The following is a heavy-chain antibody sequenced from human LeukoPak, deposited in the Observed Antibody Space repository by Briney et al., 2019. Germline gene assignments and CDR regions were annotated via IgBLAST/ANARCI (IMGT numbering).Heavy chain of an antibody. J-gene: IGHJ5*02. D-gene: IGHD2-2*01. CDR1: GGSISSGSYY. Sequence: SETLSLTCTVSGGSISSGSYYWSWIRQPPGKGLEWIGSIYHSGSTYYNPSLKSRVTISVDTSKNQFSLKLSSVTAADTAVYYCARSYCSSTSCYLAPMNWFDPWGQGTLATVSS. V-gene: IGHV4-39*07. CDR2: IYHSGST. CDR3: ARSYCSSTSCYLAPMNWFDP.